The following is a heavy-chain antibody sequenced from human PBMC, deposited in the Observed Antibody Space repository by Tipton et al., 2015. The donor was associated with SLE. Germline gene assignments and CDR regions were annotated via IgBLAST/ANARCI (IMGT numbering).Heavy chain of an antibody. CDR3: ARHGVVYSSPVQGFDV. Sequence: GLVKPSETLSLTCTVSGDSMSGFSWSWVRQPPGKGMEWFAYVYYSGMPNYNASLRSRVTISLDRSKNQFSLRVNSVTAADTAVYFCARHGVVYSSPVQGFDVWGQGPTVTFSS. D-gene: IGHD3-22*01. CDR1: GDSMSGFS. CDR2: VYYSGMP. V-gene: IGHV4-59*08. J-gene: IGHJ6*02.